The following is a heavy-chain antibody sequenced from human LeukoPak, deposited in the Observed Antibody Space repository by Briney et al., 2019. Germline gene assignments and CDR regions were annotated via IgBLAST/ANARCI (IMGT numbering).Heavy chain of an antibody. D-gene: IGHD3-22*01. CDR2: IWYDGSNK. J-gene: IGHJ4*02. Sequence: GGSLRLSCAASGFTFSSYGMHWVRQAPGKGLEWVAVIWYDGSNKYYADSVKGRFTISRDNSKNTLYLQMNSLRAEDTAEYYCARGSLPYYYDSSGYKGYFDYWGQGTLVTVSS. CDR3: ARGSLPYYYDSSGYKGYFDY. CDR1: GFTFSSYG. V-gene: IGHV3-33*01.